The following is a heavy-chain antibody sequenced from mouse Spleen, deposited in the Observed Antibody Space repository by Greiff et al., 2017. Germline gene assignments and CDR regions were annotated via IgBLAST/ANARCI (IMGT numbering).Heavy chain of an antibody. CDR2: IWGGGST. D-gene: IGHD2-4*01. J-gene: IGHJ4*01. V-gene: IGHV2-6*01. CDR1: GFSLTSYG. CDR3: ASGYDYDGDYYAMDY. Sequence: QVQLQQSGPGLVAPSQSLSITCTVSGFSLTSYGVDWVRQSPGKGLEWLGVIWGGGSTNYNSALKSRLSISKDNSKSQVFLKMNSLQTDDTAMYYCASGYDYDGDYYAMDYWGQGTSVTVSS.